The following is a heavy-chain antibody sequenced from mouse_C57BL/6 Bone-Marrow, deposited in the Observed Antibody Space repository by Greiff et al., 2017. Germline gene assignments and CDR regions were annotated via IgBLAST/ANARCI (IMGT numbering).Heavy chain of an antibody. CDR1: GYTFTDYY. V-gene: IGHV1-19*01. CDR3: ARGDYSNPAWFAY. CDR2: INPYNGGT. Sequence: EVQLQQSGPVLVKPGASVKMSCKASGYTFTDYYMNWVKQSHGKSLEWIGVINPYNGGTSYNQKFKGKATLTVDKSSSTAYMELNSLTSEDSAVYYCARGDYSNPAWFAYWGQGTLVTVSA. J-gene: IGHJ3*01. D-gene: IGHD2-5*01.